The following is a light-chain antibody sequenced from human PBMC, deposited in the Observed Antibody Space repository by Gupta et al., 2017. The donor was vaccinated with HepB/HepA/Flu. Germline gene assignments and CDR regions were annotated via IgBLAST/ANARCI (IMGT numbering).Light chain of an antibody. Sequence: DIVMTQSPDSLAVSLGERATINCKSSQSVLYNSINKNYLAWYQQKPGQPPKLLIYWASTRESGVPDRFSGSGSGTDFTLTISSLQAEDVAVYYRQQYYTPPNTFGQGTRLEIK. CDR2: WAS. CDR1: QSVLYNSINKNY. V-gene: IGKV4-1*01. J-gene: IGKJ5*01. CDR3: QQYYTPPNT.